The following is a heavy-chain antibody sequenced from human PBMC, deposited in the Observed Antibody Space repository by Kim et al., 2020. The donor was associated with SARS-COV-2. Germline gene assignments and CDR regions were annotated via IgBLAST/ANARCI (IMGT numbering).Heavy chain of an antibody. CDR2: ISGGGDLK. CDR1: GFPFSSCS. CDR3: RHLWTGAY. J-gene: IGHJ4*02. V-gene: IGHV3-23*01. Sequence: GGSLRLSSATSGFPFSSCSMTWVRRAPGKGLEWVSGISGGGDLKDYEDAGKGRFTISKDNPKKTFYRQMTSLRVEDPAVYSGRHLWTGAYWGRETLST. D-gene: IGHD1-1*01.